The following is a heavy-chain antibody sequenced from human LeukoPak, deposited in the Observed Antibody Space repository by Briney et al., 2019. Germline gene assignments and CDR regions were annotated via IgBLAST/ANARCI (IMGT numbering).Heavy chain of an antibody. CDR3: ARGPDYYAAFGAFDI. Sequence: PSETLSLTCTVSGGSISSSSYYWCWIRQPPGKGLEWIGSIYYSGSTYYNPSLKSRVTISVDTSKNQFSLKLSSVTAADTAVYYCARGPDYYAAFGAFDIWGQGTMVTVSS. J-gene: IGHJ3*02. V-gene: IGHV4-39*07. D-gene: IGHD3-10*01. CDR1: GGSISSSSYY. CDR2: IYYSGST.